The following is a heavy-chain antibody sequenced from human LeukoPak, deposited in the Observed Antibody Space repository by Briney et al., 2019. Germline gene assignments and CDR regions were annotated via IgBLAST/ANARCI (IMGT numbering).Heavy chain of an antibody. V-gene: IGHV4-34*01. J-gene: IGHJ4*02. Sequence: SETLSLTCAVYGGSFSGYHWSWIRQPPGKGLEWIGEINHSGSTNYNPSLKSRVTVSVDTSKNQFSLKLSSVTAADTAVYYCARGRIAVYDYWGQGTLVTVSS. CDR3: ARGRIAVYDY. CDR1: GGSFSGYH. CDR2: INHSGST. D-gene: IGHD6-19*01.